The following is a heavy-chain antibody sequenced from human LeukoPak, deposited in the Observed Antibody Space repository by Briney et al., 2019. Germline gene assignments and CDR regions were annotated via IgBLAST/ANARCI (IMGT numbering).Heavy chain of an antibody. D-gene: IGHD4-17*01. V-gene: IGHV4-39*07. CDR3: ATSLYGEESHFYY. CDR2: IYYSGTT. Sequence: PSETLSLTCTVSGGLISISTYYWGWIRQPPGKGLEWIGSIYYSGTTHYNPSLKSRVTIAVDTSKNQFSLKLNSVTAADTAVYYCATSLYGEESHFYYWGQGTLVTVSS. CDR1: GGLISISTYY. J-gene: IGHJ4*02.